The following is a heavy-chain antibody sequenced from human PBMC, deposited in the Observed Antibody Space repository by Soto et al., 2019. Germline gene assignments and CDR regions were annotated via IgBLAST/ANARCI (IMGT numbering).Heavy chain of an antibody. CDR3: ARDDAFDNENGFDM. CDR1: GFPFSFYG. CDR2: IVSDGSAI. V-gene: IGHV3-33*01. Sequence: GGSLRLSCAVSGFPFSFYGSHWVRQSPGKGLEWLGVIVSDGSAIYHADSLEGRFFISRDNSKDILYLQMNSLRAEDTAVYYCARDDAFDNENGFDMWGQGTMVTVSS. D-gene: IGHD3-3*02. J-gene: IGHJ3*02.